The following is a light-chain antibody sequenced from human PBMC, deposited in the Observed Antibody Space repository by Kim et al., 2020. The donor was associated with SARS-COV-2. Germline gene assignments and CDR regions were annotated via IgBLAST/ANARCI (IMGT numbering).Light chain of an antibody. J-gene: IGKJ4*01. CDR1: QSISTY. V-gene: IGKV1-39*01. Sequence: DIQMTQSPSSLAASAGDRVTIACRASQSISTYLNWYQQKPGKAPKLLIYAASTLQSGVPSRFSGSGSGTDFTLTISSLQPEDFATYYCQQSHTTPLLTFGGGTKLEI. CDR3: QQSHTTPLLT. CDR2: AAS.